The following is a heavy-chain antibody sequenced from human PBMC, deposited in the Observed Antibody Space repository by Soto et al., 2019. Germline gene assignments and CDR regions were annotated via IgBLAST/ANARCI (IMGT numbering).Heavy chain of an antibody. CDR3: TTDLSAATVVTPYYYYYGMDV. V-gene: IGHV3-15*01. CDR1: GFTFSNAW. CDR2: IKSKTDGGTT. J-gene: IGHJ6*02. Sequence: PGGSLRLSCAASGFTFSNAWMSWVRQAPGKGLEWVGRIKSKTDGGTTDYAAPVKGRFTISRDDSKNTLYLQMNSLKTEDTAVYYCTTDLSAATVVTPYYYYYGMDVWGQGTTVTVSS. D-gene: IGHD4-17*01.